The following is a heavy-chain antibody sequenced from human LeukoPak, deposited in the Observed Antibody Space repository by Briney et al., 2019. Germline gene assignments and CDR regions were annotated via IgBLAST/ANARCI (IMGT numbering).Heavy chain of an antibody. CDR1: GDSVSSNSAA. J-gene: IGHJ6*02. Sequence: SQTLSLTCAFSGDSVSSNSAAWNWIRQSPSRGLEWLGRTYYRSKWYNDYAVSVKSRITINPDTSKNQFSLKLSSVTAADTAVYYCARGWNEDIVVVPAARSRDYYYYYYGMDVWGQGTTVTVSS. CDR3: ARGWNEDIVVVPAARSRDYYYYYYGMDV. CDR2: TYYRSKWYN. V-gene: IGHV6-1*01. D-gene: IGHD2-2*01.